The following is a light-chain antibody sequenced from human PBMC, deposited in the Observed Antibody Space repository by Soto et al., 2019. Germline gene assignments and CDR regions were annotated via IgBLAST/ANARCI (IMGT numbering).Light chain of an antibody. CDR2: GAS. J-gene: IGKJ1*01. V-gene: IGKV3-15*01. CDR1: QSVSSN. Sequence: EIVMTQSPATLSVSPGERATLSCRASQSVSSNLAWYQQKPGQAPRLLIYGASTRATGIPARFSGSGSGTEFTPTISSLQSEDFAVYYCQQYNNWPPWTFGQGTKGEIK. CDR3: QQYNNWPPWT.